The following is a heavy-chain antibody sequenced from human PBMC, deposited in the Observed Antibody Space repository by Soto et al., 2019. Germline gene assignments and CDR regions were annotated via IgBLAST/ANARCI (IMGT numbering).Heavy chain of an antibody. CDR2: INHSGST. CDR1: GGSFSGYY. Sequence: SETLSLTCAVCGGSFSGYYWSWIRQPPGKGLEWIGEINHSGSTNYNPSLKSRVTISVDTSKNQFSLKLSSVTAADTAVYYCARGRLVVVAATQGERVGWFDPWGQGTLVPVSS. J-gene: IGHJ5*02. D-gene: IGHD2-15*01. V-gene: IGHV4-34*01. CDR3: ARGRLVVVAATQGERVGWFDP.